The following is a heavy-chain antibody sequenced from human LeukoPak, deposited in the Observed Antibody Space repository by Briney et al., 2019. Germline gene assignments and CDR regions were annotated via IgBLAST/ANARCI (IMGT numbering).Heavy chain of an antibody. CDR3: ARGDCSSASCFLVNWFDP. Sequence: GASVQVSCQASGYTFTGYYMHWVRQAPGQGLEWMGWINPNSGGTNYAQKFQGRVTMTRDTSISTAYMELSRLRSDDTAVYYCARGDCSSASCFLVNWFDPWGQGTLVTVSS. D-gene: IGHD2-2*01. CDR1: GYTFTGYY. V-gene: IGHV1-2*02. J-gene: IGHJ5*02. CDR2: INPNSGGT.